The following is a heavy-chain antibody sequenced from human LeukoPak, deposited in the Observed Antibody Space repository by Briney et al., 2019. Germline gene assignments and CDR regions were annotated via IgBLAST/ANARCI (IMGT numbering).Heavy chain of an antibody. CDR3: ARGPGYYGSGAYAFDI. CDR1: GFTVSSNY. Sequence: GGSLRLSCAASGFTVSSNYMSWVRQAPGKGLEWVSVIYSSGSTYYADSVKGRFTISRDTSKNTLYLQMNSLRAEDTAVYYCARGPGYYGSGAYAFDIWGQGTMVTVSS. V-gene: IGHV3-66*02. D-gene: IGHD3-10*01. J-gene: IGHJ3*02. CDR2: IYSSGST.